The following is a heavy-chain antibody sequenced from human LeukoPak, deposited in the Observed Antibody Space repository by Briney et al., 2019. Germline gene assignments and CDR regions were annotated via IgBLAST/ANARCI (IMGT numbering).Heavy chain of an antibody. CDR1: GGSFSGYY. CDR3: ARGSLALIDY. Sequence: SETLSLTCAVYGGSFSGYYWSWIRQPPGKGLEWIGEINHSGSTNYSPSLKSRVTISVDTSKNQFSLKLSSVTAADTAVYYCARGSLALIDYWGQGTLVTVSS. J-gene: IGHJ4*02. V-gene: IGHV4-34*01. D-gene: IGHD5-12*01. CDR2: INHSGST.